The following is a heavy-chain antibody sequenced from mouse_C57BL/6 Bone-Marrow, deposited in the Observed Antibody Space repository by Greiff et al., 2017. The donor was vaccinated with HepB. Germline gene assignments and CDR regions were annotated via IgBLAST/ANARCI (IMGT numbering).Heavy chain of an antibody. J-gene: IGHJ3*01. CDR1: GYTFTSYG. CDR3: AREGCYDYDAY. V-gene: IGHV1-81*01. Sequence: QVQLQQSGAELARPGASVKLSCKASGYTFTSYGISWVKQRTGQGLEWIGEIYPRSGNTYYNEKFKGKATLTADKSSSTAYMELRSLTSEDSAVYFCAREGCYDYDAYWGQGTLVTVSA. CDR2: IYPRSGNT. D-gene: IGHD2-4*01.